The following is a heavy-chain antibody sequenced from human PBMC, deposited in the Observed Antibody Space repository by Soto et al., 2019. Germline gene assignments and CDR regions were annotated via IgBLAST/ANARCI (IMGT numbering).Heavy chain of an antibody. CDR1: GFTFNSYA. Sequence: GGSLRLSCAASGFTFNSYAMSWVRQAPGKGLEWVSGIGGSGGSTYYADSVKGRFTISRDNSKNTLYLQMNNLRAEDTAIYYCAKGSHYGSGSYLDYWGQGNLVTVSS. V-gene: IGHV3-23*01. J-gene: IGHJ4*02. CDR3: AKGSHYGSGSYLDY. D-gene: IGHD3-10*01. CDR2: IGGSGGST.